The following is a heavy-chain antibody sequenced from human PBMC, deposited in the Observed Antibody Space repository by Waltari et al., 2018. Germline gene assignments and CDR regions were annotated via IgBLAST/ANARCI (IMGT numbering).Heavy chain of an antibody. CDR2: IKEDGSVK. D-gene: IGHD5-12*01. CDR1: GFTFSSYW. Sequence: EVQLVESGGGLVKPGGSMRLSCAASGFTFSSYWMTWVGQAPGKGLEWVANIKEDGSVKYYVDSGRGRLTSARENAKNSLYLQMNILRAEDTAVYYCARDSGYSGYNSYSFDYWGQGTLVTVSS. V-gene: IGHV3-7*01. CDR3: ARDSGYSGYNSYSFDY. J-gene: IGHJ4*02.